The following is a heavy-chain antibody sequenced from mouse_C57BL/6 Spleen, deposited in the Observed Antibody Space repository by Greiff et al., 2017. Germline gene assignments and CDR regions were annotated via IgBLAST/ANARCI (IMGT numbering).Heavy chain of an antibody. Sequence: QVQLQQPGAELVKPGASVKLSCKASGYTFTSYWMQWVKQRPGQGLEWIGEIDPSDSYTNYNQKFKGKATLTVDTSSSTAYMQLSSLTSEDSAVYYCARLYGSRGAWFAYWGQGTLVTVSA. D-gene: IGHD1-1*01. V-gene: IGHV1-50*01. CDR2: IDPSDSYT. J-gene: IGHJ3*01. CDR3: ARLYGSRGAWFAY. CDR1: GYTFTSYW.